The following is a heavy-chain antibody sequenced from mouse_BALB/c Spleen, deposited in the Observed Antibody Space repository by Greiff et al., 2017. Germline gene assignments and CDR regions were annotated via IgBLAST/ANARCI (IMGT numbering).Heavy chain of an antibody. Sequence: EVQLQQSGTVLARPGASVKMSCKASGYTFTSYWMHWVKQRPGQGLEWIGAIYPGNSDTSYNQKFKGKAKLTAVTSTSTAYMELSSLTNEDSAVYYCTRYYGSSFSSYFDYWGQGTTLTVSS. V-gene: IGHV1-5*01. CDR1: GYTFTSYW. J-gene: IGHJ2*01. D-gene: IGHD1-1*01. CDR3: TRYYGSSFSSYFDY. CDR2: IYPGNSDT.